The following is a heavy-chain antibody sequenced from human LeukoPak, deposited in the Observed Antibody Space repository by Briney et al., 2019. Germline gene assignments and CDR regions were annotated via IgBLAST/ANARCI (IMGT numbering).Heavy chain of an antibody. D-gene: IGHD3-10*01. CDR1: GFTFSSYS. CDR3: ARAVGVSPSFDY. Sequence: PGGSLRLSCVVSGFTFSSYSMSWVRQAPGKGLEWVSAISGSGDSTYYADSVKGRFTISRDNSKNTLYLQMNSLRVEDTAVYYCARAVGVSPSFDYWGQGTLVTVSS. V-gene: IGHV3-23*01. J-gene: IGHJ4*02. CDR2: ISGSGDST.